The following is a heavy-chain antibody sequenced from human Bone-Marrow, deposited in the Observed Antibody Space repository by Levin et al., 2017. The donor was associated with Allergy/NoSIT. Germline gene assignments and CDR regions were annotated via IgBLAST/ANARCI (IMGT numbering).Heavy chain of an antibody. Sequence: SETLSLTCTVSGGSISSYYWSWIRQPPGKGLEWIGYIYYSGSTNYNPSLKSRVTISVDTSKNQFSLKLSSVTAADTAVYYCARKAAAGPYNWFDPWGQGTLVTVSS. V-gene: IGHV4-59*01. CDR1: GGSISSYY. CDR3: ARKAAAGPYNWFDP. CDR2: IYYSGST. J-gene: IGHJ5*02. D-gene: IGHD6-13*01.